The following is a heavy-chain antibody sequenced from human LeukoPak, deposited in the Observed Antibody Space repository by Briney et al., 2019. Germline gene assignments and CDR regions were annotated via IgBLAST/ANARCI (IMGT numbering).Heavy chain of an antibody. CDR2: IRSSSSDI. D-gene: IGHD1-26*01. CDR3: ARVRSGSLDY. CDR1: GFTFSSNS. Sequence: GGSLRLSCAASGFTFSSNSMNWVRRAPGKGLEWVSFIRSSSSDIYYADSVEGRLTISRDNAKNSLYLQMDSLRAEDTAVYYCARVRSGSLDYWGQGTLVTVSS. V-gene: IGHV3-21*01. J-gene: IGHJ4*02.